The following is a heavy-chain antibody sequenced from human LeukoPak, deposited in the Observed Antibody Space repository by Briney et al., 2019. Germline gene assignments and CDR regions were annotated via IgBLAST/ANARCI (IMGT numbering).Heavy chain of an antibody. CDR2: IRYDGSNK. CDR3: ASRDGYNYYYYYMDV. CDR1: GFTFSSYS. J-gene: IGHJ6*03. V-gene: IGHV3-30*02. D-gene: IGHD5-24*01. Sequence: GGSLRLSCAASGFTFSSYSMNWVRQAPGKGLEWVAFIRYDGSNKYYADSVKGRFTISRDNSKNTLYLQMNSLRAEDTAVYYCASRDGYNYYYYYMDVWGKGTTVTVSS.